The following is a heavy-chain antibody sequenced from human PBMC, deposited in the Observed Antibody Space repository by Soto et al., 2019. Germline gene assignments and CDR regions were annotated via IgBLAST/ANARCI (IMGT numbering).Heavy chain of an antibody. J-gene: IGHJ6*02. D-gene: IGHD2-2*01. Sequence: QVQLEQSGAEVKKPGSLVKVSCKASGDTFSRNSISWVRQAPGQGLEWMGGIFPVFGTATYAQKFQGRVFIIADESTTTAYMELTSLTYEDTAVYYCAVGPSAAAWYSHGMDVWGQGTTVTVSS. V-gene: IGHV1-69*12. CDR2: IFPVFGTA. CDR1: GDTFSRNS. CDR3: AVGPSAAAWYSHGMDV.